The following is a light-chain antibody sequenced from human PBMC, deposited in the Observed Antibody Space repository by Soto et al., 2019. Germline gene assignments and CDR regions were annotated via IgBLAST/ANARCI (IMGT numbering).Light chain of an antibody. CDR2: AAS. CDR1: ESINNC. V-gene: IGKV1-39*01. CDR3: QQTYIAPAT. Sequence: DIQMTQSPSSLSASVGDRVTLTCRATESINNCLSWFQQKPGQAPKLLIYAASSLQSGVPSRFSGSGSGTDFILTIDSLQPEDFATYYCQQTYIAPATFGQGTKVGVK. J-gene: IGKJ1*01.